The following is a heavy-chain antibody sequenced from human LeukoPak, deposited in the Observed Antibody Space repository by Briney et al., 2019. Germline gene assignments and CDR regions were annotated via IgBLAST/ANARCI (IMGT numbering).Heavy chain of an antibody. J-gene: IGHJ5*02. Sequence: SQTLSLTCTVSGGSISSGSYYWSWIRQPAGKGLEWIGRIYTSGSTNYNPSLKSRVTISVDTSKNQFSLKLSSVTAADTAVYYCARSRSYPPFDPWGQGTLVTVSS. CDR1: GGSISSGSYY. CDR3: ARSRSYPPFDP. V-gene: IGHV4-61*02. CDR2: IYTSGST. D-gene: IGHD3-16*02.